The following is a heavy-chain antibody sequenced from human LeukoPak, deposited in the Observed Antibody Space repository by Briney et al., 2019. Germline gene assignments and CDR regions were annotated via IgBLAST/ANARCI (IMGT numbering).Heavy chain of an antibody. J-gene: IGHJ4*02. CDR3: ARDARLHYYFDY. CDR1: GGSMSSNY. D-gene: IGHD4-11*01. CDR2: FYISGST. Sequence: SETLSLTCTVSGGSMSSNYWSWVRQPAGRGLEWIGRFYISGSTKYNPSLKSRVTMSIDTSKNQFSLKLTSVTAADTAVYYCARDARLHYYFDYWGQATLVTVSS. V-gene: IGHV4-4*07.